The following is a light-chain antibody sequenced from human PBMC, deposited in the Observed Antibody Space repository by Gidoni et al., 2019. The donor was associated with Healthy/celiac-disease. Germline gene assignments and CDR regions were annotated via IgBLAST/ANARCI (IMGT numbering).Light chain of an antibody. CDR1: SSDVGGYNY. CDR3: RSYTSSSTLV. Sequence: QSALTQPASVSWSPGQSLTISCTGTSSDVGGYNYVSWYQQHPGKAPKLMIYDVSNRHSGVSNRFSGSKYGHTASLTISGLQAEDEADYYCRSYTSSSTLVFGGGTKLTVL. V-gene: IGLV2-14*01. J-gene: IGLJ2*01. CDR2: DVS.